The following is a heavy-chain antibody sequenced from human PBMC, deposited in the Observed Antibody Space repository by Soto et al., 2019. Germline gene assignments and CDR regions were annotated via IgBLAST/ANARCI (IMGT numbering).Heavy chain of an antibody. V-gene: IGHV1-18*01. D-gene: IGHD3-3*01. CDR2: ISAYNGNT. CDR3: ARVVGQLRTIFGVVHTQFHYYYMDV. J-gene: IGHJ6*03. CDR1: GYTFTSYG. Sequence: ASVNVSCKASGYTFTSYGISWVRQAPGQGLEWMGWISAYNGNTNYAQKLQGRVTMTTDTSTSTAYMELRSLRSDDTAVYYCARVVGQLRTIFGVVHTQFHYYYMDVWGEGTTVTVSS.